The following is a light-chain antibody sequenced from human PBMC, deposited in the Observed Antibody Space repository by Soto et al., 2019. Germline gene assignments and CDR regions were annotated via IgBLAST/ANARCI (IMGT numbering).Light chain of an antibody. CDR2: RDN. Sequence: QSVLIQPPSASGTPGQRVTISCSGSSSNIGSHTVNWYQQLPGTAPKLLICRDNQRPSGVPDRFSGSKSGTSASLAISGLQSEDSADYYCAPWDDHLPGYGLGTGTKVT. V-gene: IGLV1-44*01. CDR1: SSNIGSHT. CDR3: APWDDHLPGYG. J-gene: IGLJ1*01.